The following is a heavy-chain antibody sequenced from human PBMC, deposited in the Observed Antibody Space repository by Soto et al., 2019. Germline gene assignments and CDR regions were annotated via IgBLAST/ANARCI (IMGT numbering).Heavy chain of an antibody. D-gene: IGHD2-15*01. V-gene: IGHV5-51*01. J-gene: IGHJ3*02. CDR2: IYPGDSDT. CDR3: ARTGYCSGGSCDDAFDI. CDR1: GYSFTSYW. Sequence: GESLKISCKGSGYSFTSYWIGWVRQMPGKGLEWMGIIYPGDSDTRYSPSFQGQVTISADKSISTAYLQWSSLEASDTAMYYCARTGYCSGGSCDDAFDIWGQGTMVTVSS.